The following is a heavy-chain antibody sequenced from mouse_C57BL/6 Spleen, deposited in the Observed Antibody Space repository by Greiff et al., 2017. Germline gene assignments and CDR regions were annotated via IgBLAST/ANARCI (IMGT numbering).Heavy chain of an antibody. J-gene: IGHJ4*01. V-gene: IGHV5-9*01. Sequence: EVHLVESGGGLVKPGGSLKLSCAASGFTFSSYTMSWVRQTPEKRLEWVATISGGGGNTYYPDSVKGRFTISRDNAKNTLYLQMSSLRSEDTALYYCANDGYSMDYWGQGTSVTVSS. D-gene: IGHD2-3*01. CDR1: GFTFSSYT. CDR2: ISGGGGNT. CDR3: ANDGYSMDY.